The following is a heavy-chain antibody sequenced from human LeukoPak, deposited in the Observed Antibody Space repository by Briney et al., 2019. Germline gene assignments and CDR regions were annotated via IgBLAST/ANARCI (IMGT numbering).Heavy chain of an antibody. CDR3: ARDRKYCSSTSCPYYYYGMDV. CDR2: INHSGST. CDR1: GGSFSGYY. J-gene: IGHJ6*02. V-gene: IGHV4-34*01. D-gene: IGHD2-2*01. Sequence: SETLSLTCAVYGGSFSGYYCSWIRQPPGKGLEWIGKINHSGSTNYNPSLKSRVTISEDTSKNQFSLKLSSVTAADTAVYYCARDRKYCSSTSCPYYYYGMDVWGQGTTVTVSS.